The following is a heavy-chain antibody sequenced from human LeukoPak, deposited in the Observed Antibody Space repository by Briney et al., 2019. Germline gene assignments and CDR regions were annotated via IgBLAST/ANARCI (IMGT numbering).Heavy chain of an antibody. D-gene: IGHD3-10*01. Sequence: SXXRQAPXKXLEWVSAISGSGGSTYYADSVKGRFTISRDNSKNTLYLQMNSLRAEDTAVYYCAKDRGASRSWYFDLWGRGTLVTVSS. V-gene: IGHV3-23*01. CDR2: ISGSGGST. J-gene: IGHJ2*01. CDR3: AKDRGASRSWYFDL.